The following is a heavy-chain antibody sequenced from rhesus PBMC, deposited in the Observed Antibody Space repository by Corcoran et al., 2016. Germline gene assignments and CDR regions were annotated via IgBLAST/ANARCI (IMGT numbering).Heavy chain of an antibody. CDR3: ARDHRGAYTQYFDY. CDR1: GYSISSGYG. Sequence: QVQLQESGPGLVKPSETLSLTCAVSGYSISSGYGWSWIRQPPGKGLEWIGYIGGSSCSTNYNPSLKSRVTISPDTSKNQFSLKLSAVTAADTAVYYCARDHRGAYTQYFDYWGQGVLVTVSS. CDR2: IGGSSCST. V-gene: IGHV4-127*01. J-gene: IGHJ4*01. D-gene: IGHD3-34*01.